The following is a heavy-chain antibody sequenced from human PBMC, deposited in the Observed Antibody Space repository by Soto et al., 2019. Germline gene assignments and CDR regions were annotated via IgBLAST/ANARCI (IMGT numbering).Heavy chain of an antibody. J-gene: IGHJ4*02. CDR2: ISSSSSYI. D-gene: IGHD3-22*01. CDR1: GFTFSSYS. V-gene: IGHV3-21*01. CDR3: ARVPNSSGYHAAY. Sequence: EVQLVESGGGLVKPGGSLRLSCAASGFTFSSYSMNWVRQAPGKGLEWVSSISSSSSYIYYADSVKGRFTISRDNAKNSLYLQMNSLRAEDTAVYYCARVPNSSGYHAAYWGQGTLVTVSS.